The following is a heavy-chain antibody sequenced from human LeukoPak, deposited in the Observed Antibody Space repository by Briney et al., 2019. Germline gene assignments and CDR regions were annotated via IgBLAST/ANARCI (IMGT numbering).Heavy chain of an antibody. Sequence: SVKVSCKASGGTFSSYAISWVRQAPGQGLEWMGRIIPILGIANYAQKFQGRVTITADKSTSTAYMELSSLRSEDTAVYYCARLFRGGSGSYYSHDAFDIWGQGTMVTASS. D-gene: IGHD3-10*01. CDR3: ARLFRGGSGSYYSHDAFDI. V-gene: IGHV1-69*04. CDR2: IIPILGIA. J-gene: IGHJ3*02. CDR1: GGTFSSYA.